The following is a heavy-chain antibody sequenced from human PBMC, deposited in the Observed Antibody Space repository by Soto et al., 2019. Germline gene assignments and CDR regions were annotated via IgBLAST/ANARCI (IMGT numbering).Heavy chain of an antibody. Sequence: QVQLVQSGAEVKKPGSSVKVSCKASGGTFSSYAISWVRQAPGQGLEWMGGIIPIFGTANYAQKFQGRVTSTADESTSTAYMELSSLRSEDTAVYYCARPGDSSGYLRYAFDIWGQGTMVTVSS. CDR1: GGTFSSYA. CDR2: IIPIFGTA. D-gene: IGHD3-22*01. J-gene: IGHJ3*02. V-gene: IGHV1-69*01. CDR3: ARPGDSSGYLRYAFDI.